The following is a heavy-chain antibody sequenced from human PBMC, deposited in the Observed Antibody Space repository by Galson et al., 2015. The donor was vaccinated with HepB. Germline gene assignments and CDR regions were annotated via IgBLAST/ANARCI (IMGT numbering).Heavy chain of an antibody. Sequence: ETLSLTCTVSGGSISSGGYYWSWIRQHPGKGLEWIGYIYYSGSTNYNPSLKSRVTISVDTSKNQFSLKLSSVTAADTAVYYCARISQMGYSGSYYNVDYWGQGTLVTVSS. CDR3: ARISQMGYSGSYYNVDY. V-gene: IGHV4-61*08. D-gene: IGHD3-10*01. CDR1: GGSISSGGYY. J-gene: IGHJ4*02. CDR2: IYYSGST.